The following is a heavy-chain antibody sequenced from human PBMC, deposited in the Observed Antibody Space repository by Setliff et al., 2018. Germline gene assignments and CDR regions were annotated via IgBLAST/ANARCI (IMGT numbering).Heavy chain of an antibody. CDR2: INTNTGNP. CDR1: GYTFTTYA. Sequence: ASVKVSCKASGYTFTTYAMGWMRQAPGQRLEWMGWINTNTGNPSYAQGFTGRFGFSLDTSVSTAYLQISSLKPEDTAVYYCARASRFGTVKWRGDYYMDVWGKGTTVTVSS. D-gene: IGHD3-10*01. J-gene: IGHJ6*03. CDR3: ARASRFGTVKWRGDYYMDV. V-gene: IGHV7-4-1*02.